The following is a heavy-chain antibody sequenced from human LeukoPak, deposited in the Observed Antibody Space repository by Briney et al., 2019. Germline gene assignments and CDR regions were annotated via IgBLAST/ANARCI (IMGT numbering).Heavy chain of an antibody. CDR1: GGSISSYY. CDR2: IYYSGST. D-gene: IGHD3-22*01. V-gene: IGHV4-59*01. J-gene: IGHJ4*02. Sequence: SETLSLTCTVSGGSISSYYWSWIRQPPGKGLEWIGYIYYSGSTNYNPSLKSRVTISVDTSKNQFSLRLSSVTAADTAVYYCTRVTGYMIEDYFDYWGQGTLVTVSS. CDR3: TRVTGYMIEDYFDY.